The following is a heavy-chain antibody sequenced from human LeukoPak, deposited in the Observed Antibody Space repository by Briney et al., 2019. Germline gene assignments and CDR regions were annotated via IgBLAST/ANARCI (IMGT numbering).Heavy chain of an antibody. J-gene: IGHJ3*02. CDR3: AANVDRDAFDI. CDR1: GFTFSSYG. V-gene: IGHV3-30*03. CDR2: ISYDGSNK. Sequence: GGSLRLSCAASGFTFSSYGMHWVRPAPGKGLEWVAVISYDGSNKYYADSVKGRFTISRDNSKNTLYLQMNSLRAEDTAVYYCAANVDRDAFDIWGQGTMVTVSS. D-gene: IGHD3-16*01.